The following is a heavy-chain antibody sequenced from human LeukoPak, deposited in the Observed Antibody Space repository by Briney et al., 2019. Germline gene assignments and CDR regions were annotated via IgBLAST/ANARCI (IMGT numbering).Heavy chain of an antibody. Sequence: GGSLRLSCAASGFSFSSYTMSWVRQAPAKGLEWVANIKQDGSEKYYVDSVKGRFTISRDNAKNSLYLQMNSLRAEDTAVYYCARDRGAMRIGELLFYWGQGTLVTVSS. D-gene: IGHD3-10*01. CDR2: IKQDGSEK. V-gene: IGHV3-7*04. CDR1: GFSFSSYT. CDR3: ARDRGAMRIGELLFY. J-gene: IGHJ4*02.